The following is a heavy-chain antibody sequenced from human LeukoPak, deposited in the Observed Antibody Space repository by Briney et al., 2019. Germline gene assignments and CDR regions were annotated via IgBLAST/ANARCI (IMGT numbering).Heavy chain of an antibody. CDR3: ARGDYSAGGGRNWFDP. J-gene: IGHJ5*02. V-gene: IGHV4-4*07. CDR1: GGSMSDYY. D-gene: IGHD3-16*01. CDR2: IHTSGTT. Sequence: PSETLSLTCTVSGGSMSDYYWSFIRQSAGTGLEWLGRIHTSGTTWYNPSLKSRVTLSVDASKNQFSLGLTSVTAADTAVYYCARGDYSAGGGRNWFDPWGKGTLVTVSS.